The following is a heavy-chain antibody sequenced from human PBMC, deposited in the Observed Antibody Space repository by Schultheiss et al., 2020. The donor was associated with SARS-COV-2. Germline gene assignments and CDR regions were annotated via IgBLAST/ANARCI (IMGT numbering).Heavy chain of an antibody. D-gene: IGHD4-17*01. CDR1: GDTFSKYS. V-gene: IGHV1-69*13. Sequence: SVKVSCKASGDTFSKYSMDWVRQAPGQGLEWMGGIIPIFGTTNYAQKFQGRVTITADESTSTAYMELSSLRSEDTAVYYCARDKGDYYPSHDAFDIWGQGTMVTVSS. J-gene: IGHJ3*02. CDR3: ARDKGDYYPSHDAFDI. CDR2: IIPIFGTT.